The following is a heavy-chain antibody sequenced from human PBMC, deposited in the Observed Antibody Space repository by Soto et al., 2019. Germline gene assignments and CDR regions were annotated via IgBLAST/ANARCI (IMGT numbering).Heavy chain of an antibody. Sequence: PVGSLRLSCAASGFTFSSYAMHWVRQAPGKGLEWVAVISYDGSNKYYADSVKGRFTISRDNSENTLYLQMNSLRAEDTAVYYCARDQYYDFWSGPDSYYYYGMDVWGQGTTVTVSS. CDR1: GFTFSSYA. CDR2: ISYDGSNK. V-gene: IGHV3-30-3*01. J-gene: IGHJ6*02. D-gene: IGHD3-3*01. CDR3: ARDQYYDFWSGPDSYYYYGMDV.